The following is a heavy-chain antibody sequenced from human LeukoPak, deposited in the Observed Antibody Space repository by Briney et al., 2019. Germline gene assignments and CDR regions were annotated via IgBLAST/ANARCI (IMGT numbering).Heavy chain of an antibody. CDR1: GYSISSGYY. D-gene: IGHD5-24*01. CDR2: IYHSGST. J-gene: IGHJ4*02. Sequence: SETLSLTCTVSGYSISSGYYWGWIRQPPGKGLEWIGSIYHSGSTYYNPSLKSRVTISVDTSKNQFSLKLSSVTAADTAVYYCARDGRPKRRGMATITVQDYWGQGTLVTVSS. V-gene: IGHV4-38-2*02. CDR3: ARDGRPKRRGMATITVQDY.